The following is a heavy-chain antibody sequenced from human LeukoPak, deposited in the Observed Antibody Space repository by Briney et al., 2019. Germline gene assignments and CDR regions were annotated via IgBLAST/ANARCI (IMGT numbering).Heavy chain of an antibody. CDR2: VYSSGST. CDR3: ARGPTRYYFDY. CDR1: GGSISNYY. V-gene: IGHV4-59*01. J-gene: IGHJ4*02. Sequence: PSESLSLTCTVSGGSISNYYWSWIRQPPGRGLEWIGYVYSSGSTNYNPSLKSRVTISVDTSKNQLSLKLSSVTAADTAVYYCARGPTRYYFDYWGQGTLVTVSS.